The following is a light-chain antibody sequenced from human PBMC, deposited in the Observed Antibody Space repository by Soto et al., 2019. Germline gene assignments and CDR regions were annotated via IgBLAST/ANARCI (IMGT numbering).Light chain of an antibody. V-gene: IGLV1-51*01. CDR3: GTWDSSLSVPYV. Sequence: QSALTQPPSVSAAPGQKVTISCSGSSSNIGNNFVSWYQHLPGTAPKLLIYDNNKRPSGIPDRFSGSKSGTSATLAITGLQAGDEADYYCGTWDSSLSVPYVFGTGTKVTVL. J-gene: IGLJ1*01. CDR1: SSNIGNNF. CDR2: DNN.